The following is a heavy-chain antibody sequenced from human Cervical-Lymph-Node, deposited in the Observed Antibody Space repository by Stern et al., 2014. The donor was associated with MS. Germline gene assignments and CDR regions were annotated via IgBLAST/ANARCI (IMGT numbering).Heavy chain of an antibody. CDR2: ISPIFDAT. D-gene: IGHD1-7*01. CDR1: PGTFASSA. Sequence: VQLVDSGPEVKRPGSSVKVSCKASPGTFASSAIGWVRQAPGQGLERLGQISPIFDATNSAQKYRDRVTFTADESTATAYMELRSLTYEDSAIYYCAREGPQETTHYFDSWGQGTLVTVSS. CDR3: AREGPQETTHYFDS. V-gene: IGHV1-69*01. J-gene: IGHJ4*02.